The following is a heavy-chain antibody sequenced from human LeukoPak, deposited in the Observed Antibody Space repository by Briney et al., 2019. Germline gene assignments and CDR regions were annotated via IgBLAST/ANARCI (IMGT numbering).Heavy chain of an antibody. D-gene: IGHD3-9*01. J-gene: IGHJ4*02. CDR3: ASEQGYILTGVIDY. CDR2: IYYSGST. V-gene: IGHV4-30-4*01. CDR1: GGSISSGDYY. Sequence: SQTLSLTRTVSGGSISSGDYYWSWIRQPPGKGLEWIGYIYYSGSTYYNPSLKSRVTISVDTSKNQFSLKLSSVTAADTAVYYCASEQGYILTGVIDYWGQGTLVTVSS.